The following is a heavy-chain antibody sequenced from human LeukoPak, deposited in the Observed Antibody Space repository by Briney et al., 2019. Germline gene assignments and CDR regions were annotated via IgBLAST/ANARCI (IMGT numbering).Heavy chain of an antibody. CDR3: ARRLDYDILTGHSDSFDI. Sequence: PSETLSLTCSVSGASINIRSYYWGWIRQPPGKGLEWIGSVDHSGSTNYNSSLKSRVTISLDTFKNQFSLRLNSVTAADPAVYYCARRLDYDILTGHSDSFDIWGQGTMVTVSS. CDR2: VDHSGST. CDR1: GASINIRSYY. V-gene: IGHV4-39*01. J-gene: IGHJ3*02. D-gene: IGHD3-9*01.